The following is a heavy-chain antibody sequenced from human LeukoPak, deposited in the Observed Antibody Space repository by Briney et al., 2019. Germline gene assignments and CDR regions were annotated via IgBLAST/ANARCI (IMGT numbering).Heavy chain of an antibody. CDR3: ASHPSNYYGTEEDY. J-gene: IGHJ4*02. V-gene: IGHV4-59*01. CDR2: IYYSGST. D-gene: IGHD3-10*01. CDR1: GGSFSGYY. Sequence: PSETLSLTCAVYGGSFSGYYWSWIRQPPGKGLEWIGYIYYSGSTNYNPSLKSRVTISVDTSKNQFSLKLSSVTAADTAVYYCASHPSNYYGTEEDYWGQGTLVTVSS.